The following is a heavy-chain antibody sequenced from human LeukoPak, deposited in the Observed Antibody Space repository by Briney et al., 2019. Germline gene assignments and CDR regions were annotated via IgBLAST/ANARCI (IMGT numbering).Heavy chain of an antibody. CDR2: ISAYNGNT. V-gene: IGHV1-18*01. Sequence: ASVKVSCKASGYTFTSYGISWVRQAPGQGLEWMGWISAYNGNTNYAQKLQGRVTMTTDTSTSTAYMELRSLRSDDTAVYYCARDRRYCSGTSCHHNWFDPWGQGTLVTVSS. D-gene: IGHD2-2*01. CDR3: ARDRRYCSGTSCHHNWFDP. CDR1: GYTFTSYG. J-gene: IGHJ5*02.